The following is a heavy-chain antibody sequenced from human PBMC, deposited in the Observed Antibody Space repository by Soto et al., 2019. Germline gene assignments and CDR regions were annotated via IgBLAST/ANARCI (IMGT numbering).Heavy chain of an antibody. CDR1: GGSISSGDYY. CDR2: IYYSGST. CDR3: ARDQEEHGGRSNNWFDP. V-gene: IGHV4-30-4*01. Sequence: SETLSLTCTVSGGSISSGDYYWSWIRQPPGKGLEWIGYIYYSGSTYYNPSLKSRVTISVDTSKNQFSLKLSSVTAADTAVYYCARDQEEHGGRSNNWFDPWGQGTLVTVSS. D-gene: IGHD1-1*01. J-gene: IGHJ5*02.